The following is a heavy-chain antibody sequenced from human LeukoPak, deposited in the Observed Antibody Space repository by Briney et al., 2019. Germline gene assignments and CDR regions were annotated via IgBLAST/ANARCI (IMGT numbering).Heavy chain of an antibody. D-gene: IGHD6-25*01. V-gene: IGHV3-74*01. J-gene: IGHJ3*02. CDR2: INSDGSST. Sequence: GGSLRLSCAASGVTFSSYWMHWVRQAPGKGLVWVSRINSDGSSTSYADSVKGRFTISRDNAKNTLYLQMNSLRAEDTAVYYCARRSAAKDAFDIWGQGTMVTVSS. CDR3: ARRSAAKDAFDI. CDR1: GVTFSSYW.